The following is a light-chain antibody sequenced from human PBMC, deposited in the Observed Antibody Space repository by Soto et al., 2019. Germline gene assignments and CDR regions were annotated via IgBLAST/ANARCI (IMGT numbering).Light chain of an antibody. CDR3: SSYTSNSTLV. CDR2: DVS. J-gene: IGLJ3*02. CDR1: SSDVGGYNY. V-gene: IGLV2-14*01. Sequence: QSALTQPASVSGSPGQSITISCTGTSSDVGGYNYVSWYQQHPGKAPKLMIYDVSNRPSGVSNRFSGSKSGNTASLTISGLQAEDEADYYCSSYTSNSTLVFGGGTKLTVL.